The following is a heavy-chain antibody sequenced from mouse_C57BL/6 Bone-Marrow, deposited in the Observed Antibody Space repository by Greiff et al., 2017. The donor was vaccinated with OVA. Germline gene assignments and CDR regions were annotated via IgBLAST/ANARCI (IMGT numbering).Heavy chain of an antibody. J-gene: IGHJ4*01. CDR2: INYDGSST. CDR3: ARGGGLPSAMDY. Sequence: EVQRVESAGGLVQPGSSMKLSCTASGFTFSDYYMAWVRQVPEKGLEWVANINYDGSSTYYLDSLKSRFIISRDNAKNILYLQMSSLKSEDTATYYCARGGGLPSAMDYWGQGTSVTVSS. D-gene: IGHD2-2*01. V-gene: IGHV5-16*01. CDR1: GFTFSDYY.